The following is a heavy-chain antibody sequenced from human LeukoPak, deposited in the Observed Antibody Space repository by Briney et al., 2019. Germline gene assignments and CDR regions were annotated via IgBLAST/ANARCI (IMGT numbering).Heavy chain of an antibody. Sequence: GGSLRLSCAASGFTFSSYSMNWVRQAPGKGLEWVSYISSSSSTIYYADSVKGRFTISRDNAKNSLYLQMNSLRAEDTAVYYCAKDPPHYSNYYYYYMDVWGKGTTVTVSS. D-gene: IGHD4-11*01. CDR3: AKDPPHYSNYYYYYMDV. V-gene: IGHV3-48*01. CDR2: ISSSSSTI. CDR1: GFTFSSYS. J-gene: IGHJ6*03.